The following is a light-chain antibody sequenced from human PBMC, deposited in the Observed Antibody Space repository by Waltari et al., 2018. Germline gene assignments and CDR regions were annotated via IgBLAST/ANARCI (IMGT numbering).Light chain of an antibody. J-gene: IGLJ2*01. CDR1: SRDVGGYND. V-gene: IGLV2-8*01. Sequence: QSALTQPPSPSGSPGPSVTISCTGTSRDVGGYNDVSWYQQHPGKAPKLMIYEVNKRPSGVPDRFSGSKSGSTASLTVSGLQAEDEADYYCSSYAGSNNFVVFGGGTKLTVL. CDR2: EVN. CDR3: SSYAGSNNFVV.